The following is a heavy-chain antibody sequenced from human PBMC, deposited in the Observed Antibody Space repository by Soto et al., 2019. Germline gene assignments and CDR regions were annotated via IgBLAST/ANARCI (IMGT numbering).Heavy chain of an antibody. J-gene: IGHJ4*02. Sequence: GASVKVSFKASGYTFTSYYMHWVRQAPGQGLEWMGIINPSGGSTSYAQKFQGRVTMTRDTSTSTVYMELSSLRSEDTAVYYCARGPNNQYYDILTVAFDYWGQGTLVTVSS. CDR2: INPSGGST. V-gene: IGHV1-46*03. D-gene: IGHD3-9*01. CDR1: GYTFTSYY. CDR3: ARGPNNQYYDILTVAFDY.